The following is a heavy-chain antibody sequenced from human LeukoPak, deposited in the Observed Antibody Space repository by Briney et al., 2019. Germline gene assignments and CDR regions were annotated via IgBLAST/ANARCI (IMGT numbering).Heavy chain of an antibody. V-gene: IGHV3-23*01. J-gene: IGHJ4*02. Sequence: PGGSLRLSCAASGFTFSSYAMSWVRQAPGKGLEWVSAISGSGGSTYYADSVKGRFTIPRDNSKNTLYLQMNSLRAEDTAVYYCAGDIVVVISSYFDYWGQGTLVTVSS. D-gene: IGHD3-22*01. CDR3: AGDIVVVISSYFDY. CDR2: ISGSGGST. CDR1: GFTFSSYA.